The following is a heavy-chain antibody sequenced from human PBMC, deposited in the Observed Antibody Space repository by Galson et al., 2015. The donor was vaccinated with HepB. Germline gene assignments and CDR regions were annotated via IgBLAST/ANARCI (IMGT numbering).Heavy chain of an antibody. Sequence: SLRLSCAASGFTFSSYSMNWVRQAPGKGLEWVSFISSSSTTIYYADSVKGRFTISRDDAKNSLCLQMNSLRAEDTAVYYCARDLTGYSSTWRRYWFFDLWGRGTLVTVSS. CDR3: ARDLTGYSSTWRRYWFFDL. D-gene: IGHD6-13*01. CDR1: GFTFSSYS. J-gene: IGHJ2*01. V-gene: IGHV3-48*04. CDR2: ISSSSTTI.